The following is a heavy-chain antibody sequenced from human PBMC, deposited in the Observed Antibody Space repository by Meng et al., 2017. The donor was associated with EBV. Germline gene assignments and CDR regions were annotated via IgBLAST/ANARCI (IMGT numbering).Heavy chain of an antibody. V-gene: IGHV1-69*01. CDR3: ASAEHYGDYVFEY. D-gene: IGHD4-17*01. CDR1: GGSPRICA. Sequence: GPLGHAGAEVKQPGSPVNVSCKTSGGSPRICAIRWVRQAPGQGLEWMGGIIPLFHTTNYAQKFQGRLHIIADESSATTYMELSSLRSGDTAIYYCASAEHYGDYVFEYWGQGTLVTVSS. J-gene: IGHJ4*02. CDR2: IIPLFHTT.